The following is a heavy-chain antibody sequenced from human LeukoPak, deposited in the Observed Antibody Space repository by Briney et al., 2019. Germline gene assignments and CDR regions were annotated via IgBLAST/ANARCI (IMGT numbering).Heavy chain of an antibody. V-gene: IGHV4-30-4*01. CDR2: IYYSGST. J-gene: IGHJ5*02. Sequence: PSETLSLTRTVSGGSISSGDYYWSWIRQPPGKGLEWIGYIYYSGSTYYNPSLKSRVTISVDTSKNQFSLKLSSVTAADTAVYYCARGRTYCSGGSCFNWFDPWGQGTLVTVSS. CDR1: GGSISSGDYY. CDR3: ARGRTYCSGGSCFNWFDP. D-gene: IGHD2-15*01.